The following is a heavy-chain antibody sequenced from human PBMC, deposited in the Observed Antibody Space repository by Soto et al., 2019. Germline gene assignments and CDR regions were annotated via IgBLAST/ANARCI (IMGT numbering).Heavy chain of an antibody. V-gene: IGHV1-18*01. J-gene: IGHJ4*02. D-gene: IGHD6-19*01. CDR3: ARDHPYSRAWYFDY. Sequence: ASVKVSWKASGYTFTSYGISWVRQAPGQGLEWMGWISAYNGNTNYAQKLQGRVTMTTDTSTSTAYMELRSLRSDDTAVYYCARDHPYSRAWYFDYWGQGTLVTVSS. CDR1: GYTFTSYG. CDR2: ISAYNGNT.